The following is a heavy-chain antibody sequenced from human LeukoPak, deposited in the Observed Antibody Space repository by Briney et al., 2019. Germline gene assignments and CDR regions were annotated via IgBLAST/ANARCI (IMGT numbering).Heavy chain of an antibody. CDR1: GFTFSSYA. CDR2: ISYDGSNK. Sequence: PGRSLRLSCAASGFTFSSYAMHWVRQAPGKGLEWVAVISYDGSNKYYADSVKGRSTISRDNSKNTLYLQMNSLRAEDTAVYYCARAGAVADAFDIWGQGTMVTVSS. J-gene: IGHJ3*02. V-gene: IGHV3-30*04. D-gene: IGHD6-19*01. CDR3: ARAGAVADAFDI.